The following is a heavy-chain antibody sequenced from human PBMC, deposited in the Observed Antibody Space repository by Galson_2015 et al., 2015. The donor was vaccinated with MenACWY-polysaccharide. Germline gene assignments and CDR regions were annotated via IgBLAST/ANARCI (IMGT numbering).Heavy chain of an antibody. CDR3: ARGRALTDS. Sequence: SETLSLTCSLSGGSVKNSYWSWFRQPPGKGLEWIGYIFYTGSTTYNPSLKSRVTISIGASESHFSLNLTSVTAADTAVYYCARGRALTDSWGQGTLVTVSS. V-gene: IGHV4-59*02. CDR1: GGSVKNSY. J-gene: IGHJ4*02. CDR2: IFYTGST.